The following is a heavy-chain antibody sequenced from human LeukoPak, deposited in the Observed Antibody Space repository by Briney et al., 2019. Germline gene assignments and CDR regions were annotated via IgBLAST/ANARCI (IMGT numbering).Heavy chain of an antibody. Sequence: GGSLRLSCATSGFTFSNYWMHWVRQVPGKGLVWVPRIKSDGSSTSYADSVKGRFTISRDNAKNTLYLQMNSLRAEDTAIYYCAKDNGPGWFGPWGQGTLVTVSS. CDR1: GFTFSNYW. CDR2: IKSDGSST. J-gene: IGHJ5*02. D-gene: IGHD4-17*01. CDR3: AKDNGPGWFGP. V-gene: IGHV3-74*01.